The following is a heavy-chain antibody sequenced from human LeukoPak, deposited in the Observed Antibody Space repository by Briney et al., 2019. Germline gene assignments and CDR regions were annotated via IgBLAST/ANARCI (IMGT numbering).Heavy chain of an antibody. CDR3: AREMKYYGSSGYYSP. CDR1: GYTFTSYG. V-gene: IGHV1-18*01. Sequence: ASVKVSCKASGYTFTSYGISWVRQAPGQGLEWMGWISAYNGNTNYAQKLQGRVTMTTDTSTSTAYMELRSLRSDDTAVYYCAREMKYYGSSGYYSPWGQGTLVTVSS. J-gene: IGHJ5*02. D-gene: IGHD3-22*01. CDR2: ISAYNGNT.